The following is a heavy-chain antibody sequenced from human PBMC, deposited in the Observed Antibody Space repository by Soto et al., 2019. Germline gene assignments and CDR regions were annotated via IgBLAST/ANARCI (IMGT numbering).Heavy chain of an antibody. V-gene: IGHV3-33*01. CDR3: AREPHYYDSSGYYYFYYYGMDV. CDR2: IWYDGSNK. D-gene: IGHD3-22*01. Sequence: GGSLRLSCAASGFTFSSYGMHWVRQAPGKGLEWVAVIWYDGSNKYYADSVKGRFTISRDNSKNTLYLQMNSLRAEDTAVYYCAREPHYYDSSGYYYFYYYGMDVWGQGTTVTVS. CDR1: GFTFSSYG. J-gene: IGHJ6*02.